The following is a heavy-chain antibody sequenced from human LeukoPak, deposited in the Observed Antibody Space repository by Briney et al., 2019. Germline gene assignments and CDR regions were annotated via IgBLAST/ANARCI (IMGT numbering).Heavy chain of an antibody. CDR3: ARGAYYHED. D-gene: IGHD3-3*02. Sequence: GGSLRLSCAASGFTFSNYWMHWVRQAPGKGPVWVSRINSDGNITTYADSVKGRFTISRDNAKNTLYLQMNSLRAEDTAVYYCARGAYYHEDWGQGTLVTVSS. J-gene: IGHJ4*02. CDR2: INSDGNIT. V-gene: IGHV3-74*01. CDR1: GFTFSNYW.